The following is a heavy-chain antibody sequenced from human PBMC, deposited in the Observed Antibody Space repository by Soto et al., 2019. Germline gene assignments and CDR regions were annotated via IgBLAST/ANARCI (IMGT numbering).Heavy chain of an antibody. CDR2: ISYDGSNK. D-gene: IGHD3-22*01. Sequence: HPGGSLRLSCAASGFTFSSYAMHWVRQAPGKGLEWVAVISYDGSNKYYADSVKGRFTISRDNSKNTLYLQMNSLRAEDTSVYYCACDSRGYYYYYGMDVWGQGTTVTVSS. CDR3: ACDSRGYYYYYGMDV. J-gene: IGHJ6*02. V-gene: IGHV3-30-3*01. CDR1: GFTFSSYA.